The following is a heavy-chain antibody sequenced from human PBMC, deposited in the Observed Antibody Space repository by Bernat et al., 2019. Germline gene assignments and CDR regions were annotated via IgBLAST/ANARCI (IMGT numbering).Heavy chain of an antibody. D-gene: IGHD3-22*01. CDR1: GFTFSNYA. Sequence: EVQLLESGGGLVQPGGSLRLSCAASGFTFSNYAMSWVRQAPGKGLEWVSAISNSGDSTYYADSVKGRFTISRDNSKNMLYLQMHSLRAEDTAVYYCAKYTYRTYRINMIVAYGMDVWGQGTTVTVSS. V-gene: IGHV3-23*01. CDR3: AKYTYRTYRINMIVAYGMDV. J-gene: IGHJ6*02. CDR2: ISNSGDST.